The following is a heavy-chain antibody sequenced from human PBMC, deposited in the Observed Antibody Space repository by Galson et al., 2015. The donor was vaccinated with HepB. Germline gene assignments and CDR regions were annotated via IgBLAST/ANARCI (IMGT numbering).Heavy chain of an antibody. CDR2: TSFDGTNT. CDR1: GFTFRSYP. Sequence: SLRLSCAASGFTFRSYPMHWVRQAPGKGLEWVAVTSFDGTNTFYADSVKGRFTISRDTSKNTLYLQMNSLRAEDTAVYYCARGTDGFDSWGQGTMVTVSS. CDR3: ARGTDGFDS. J-gene: IGHJ3*02. V-gene: IGHV3-30-3*01.